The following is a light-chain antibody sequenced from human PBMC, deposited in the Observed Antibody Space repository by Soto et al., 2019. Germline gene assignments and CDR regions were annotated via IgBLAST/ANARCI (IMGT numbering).Light chain of an antibody. CDR2: MAS. V-gene: IGKV1-5*03. CDR1: QSISSS. Sequence: DIQMTQSPSTLSASVGDRITITCRASQSISSSLAWYQQKPGKAPKLLIYMASNLQSGVPSRFGGAGSGTEFTLTISSLQPDDFAVYYCQQYDGYRFAQGTKVDIK. CDR3: QQYDGYR. J-gene: IGKJ1*01.